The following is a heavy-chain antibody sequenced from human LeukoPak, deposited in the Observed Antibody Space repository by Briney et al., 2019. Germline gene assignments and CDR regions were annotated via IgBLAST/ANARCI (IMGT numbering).Heavy chain of an antibody. J-gene: IGHJ4*02. Sequence: SETLSLTCAVYGGSFSGCYWSWIRQPPGKGLEWIGEINHSGSTNYNPSLKSRVTISVDTSKNQFSLKLSSVTAADTAVYYCARDKTYYYDSSGYYPLLYWGQGTLVTVSS. CDR3: ARDKTYYYDSSGYYPLLY. D-gene: IGHD3-22*01. V-gene: IGHV4-34*01. CDR1: GGSFSGCY. CDR2: INHSGST.